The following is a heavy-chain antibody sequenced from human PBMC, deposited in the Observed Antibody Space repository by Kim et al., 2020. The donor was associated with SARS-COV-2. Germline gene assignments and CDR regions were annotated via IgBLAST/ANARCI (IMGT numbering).Heavy chain of an antibody. CDR2: MNPNSGNT. J-gene: IGHJ4*02. Sequence: ASVKVSCKASGYTFTSYDINWVRQATGQGLEWMGWMNPNSGNTGYAQKFQGRVTMTRNTSISTAYMELSSLRSEDTAVYYCARGRRSKITFGGASYYFDYWGQGTLVTVSS. D-gene: IGHD3-16*01. V-gene: IGHV1-8*01. CDR3: ARGRRSKITFGGASYYFDY. CDR1: GYTFTSYD.